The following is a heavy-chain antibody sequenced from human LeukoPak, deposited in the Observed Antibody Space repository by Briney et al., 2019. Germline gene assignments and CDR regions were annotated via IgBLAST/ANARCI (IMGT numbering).Heavy chain of an antibody. D-gene: IGHD3-3*01. CDR1: GGSIISSNYY. CDR2: IYQSGSGSS. Sequence: ASETLSLTCSVSGGSIISSNYYWGWIRQPPGKGLEWIGSIYQSGSGSSYYNPSLKSRVTIFGDTSKNQFFLRLSSVTAADTAVYYCASTLRFLPYRRFDYWGQGTPVTVPS. CDR3: ASTLRFLPYRRFDY. J-gene: IGHJ4*02. V-gene: IGHV4-39*01.